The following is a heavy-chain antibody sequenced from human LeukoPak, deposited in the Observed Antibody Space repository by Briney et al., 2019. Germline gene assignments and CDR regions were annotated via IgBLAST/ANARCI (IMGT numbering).Heavy chain of an antibody. CDR3: ARGSITMIVVVNDY. V-gene: IGHV3-74*01. CDR1: GFTFSSYW. CDR2: INSDGSST. D-gene: IGHD3-22*01. J-gene: IGHJ4*02. Sequence: PGGSLRLSCAASGFTFSSYWMHWVRQAPGKGLVWVSRINSDGSSTSYADSVKGRFTISRDNAKSTLYLQMNSLRAEDTAVYYCARGSITMIVVVNDYWGQGTLVTVSS.